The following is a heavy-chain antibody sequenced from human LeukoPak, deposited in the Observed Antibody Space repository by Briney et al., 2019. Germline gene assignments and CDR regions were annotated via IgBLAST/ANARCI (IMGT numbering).Heavy chain of an antibody. V-gene: IGHV4-39*01. CDR3: ARRKGFGEGYFDS. Sequence: PSETLSLTCTVSGGSISNTLYYWTWIRQPPGKGLESIGSIYYSRSTYYSPSLKSRVTISVDTSKNQFSLKLTSVTAAATAVYYCARRKGFGEGYFDSWGQGTLVTVSS. D-gene: IGHD3-10*01. J-gene: IGHJ4*02. CDR2: IYYSRST. CDR1: GGSISNTLYY.